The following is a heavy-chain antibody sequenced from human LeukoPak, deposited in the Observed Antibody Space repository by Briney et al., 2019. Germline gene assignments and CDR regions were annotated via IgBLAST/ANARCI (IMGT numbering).Heavy chain of an antibody. CDR2: IIPILGIA. CDR1: GGTFSSYA. V-gene: IGHV1-69*04. Sequence: ASVKVSCKASGGTFSSYAISWVRQAPGQGLEWMGRIIPILGIANYAQKFQGRVTITADKSASTAYMELSSLRSEDTAVYYCARGVQAYDSSGPLYDYWGQGTLVTVSS. J-gene: IGHJ4*02. CDR3: ARGVQAYDSSGPLYDY. D-gene: IGHD3-22*01.